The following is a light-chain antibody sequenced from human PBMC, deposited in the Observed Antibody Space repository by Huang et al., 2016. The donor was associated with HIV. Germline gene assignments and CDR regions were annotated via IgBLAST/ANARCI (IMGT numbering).Light chain of an antibody. V-gene: IGKV2-29*02. CDR3: MQGIHLSSP. CDR1: QSLLHSDGKTY. CDR2: EVS. Sequence: SQTPLSLSVTPGQPASISCKSSQSLLHSDGKTYLYWYVQKAGHSPQILMYEVSNRFSGVPDRVSGSGSGTSFTLMISRVEAEDVGVYYCMQGIHLSSPFGGGTKIEI. J-gene: IGKJ4*01.